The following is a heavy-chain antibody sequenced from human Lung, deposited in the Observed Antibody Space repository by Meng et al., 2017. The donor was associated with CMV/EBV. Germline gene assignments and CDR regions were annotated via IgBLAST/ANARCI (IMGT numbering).Heavy chain of an antibody. J-gene: IGHJ3*01. D-gene: IGHD7-27*01. V-gene: IGHV3-11*01. CDR1: GFTFSGYY. CDR3: ARGSNCGGSP. CDR2: ITYTGDAI. Sequence: SCAASGFTFSGYYMSWIRQAPGKGLEWLSYITYTGDAIYYADSVKGRFTVSRDNAKNSLYLQMNNLRAEDTAVYYCARGSNCGGSPWVQGTMVTVSS.